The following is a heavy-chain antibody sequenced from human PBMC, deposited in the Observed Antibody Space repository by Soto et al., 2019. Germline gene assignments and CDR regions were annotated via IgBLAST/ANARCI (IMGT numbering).Heavy chain of an antibody. J-gene: IGHJ4*02. CDR3: ARHPYFYDLGPSRLDD. CDR2: IYYSGRT. CDR1: GASISSHTYY. V-gene: IGHV4-39*01. D-gene: IGHD3-22*01. Sequence: SETLSLTCTVSGASISSHTYYWGWIRQPPGKGLEWIGSIYYSGRTYYNPSLKSRVTISLDTSDKQFSLKLTSVTAADTAVYYCARHPYFYDLGPSRLDDWGQGTLVTVSS.